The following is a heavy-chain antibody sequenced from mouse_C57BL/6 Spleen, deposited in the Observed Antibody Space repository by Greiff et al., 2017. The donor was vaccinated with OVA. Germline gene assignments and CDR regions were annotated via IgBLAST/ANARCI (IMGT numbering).Heavy chain of an antibody. CDR1: GYSITSGYY. CDR2: ISYDGSN. V-gene: IGHV3-6*01. CDR3: ALNCDY. J-gene: IGHJ2*01. Sequence: VQLQQSGPGLVKPSQSLSLTCSVTGYSITSGYYWNWIRQFPGNKLEWMGYISYDGSNNYNPSLKNRISITRDTSKNQFFLKLNSVTTEDTATYYCALNCDYWGQGTTLTVSS.